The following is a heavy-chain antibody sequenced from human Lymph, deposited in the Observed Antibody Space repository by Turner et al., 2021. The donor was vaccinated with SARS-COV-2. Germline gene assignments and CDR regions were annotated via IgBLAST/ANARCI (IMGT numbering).Heavy chain of an antibody. CDR1: GFTFSSYS. J-gene: IGHJ4*02. Sequence: QVQLVESGGGVVQPGRSLRSSCTASGFTFSSYSMHWVRQAPGKGLEWVSLISYDGSNKYYADSVKGRFTISRDNSKNTLYLQMNSLRTEDTAVYYCAREMGSGSDYWGQGTLVTVSS. CDR3: AREMGSGSDY. CDR2: ISYDGSNK. V-gene: IGHV3-30*04. D-gene: IGHD3-10*01.